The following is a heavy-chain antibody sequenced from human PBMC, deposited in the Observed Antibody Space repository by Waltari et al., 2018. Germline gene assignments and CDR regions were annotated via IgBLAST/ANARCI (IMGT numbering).Heavy chain of an antibody. V-gene: IGHV3-7*01. Sequence: EVQLVESGGGLVQPGGSLRLSCAASGFIFSASWMGWVRQAPGKGLEWVASMKQYVSGIHYVDSVKGPFTISRDNAKNSLYLQMNSLRVEDTAVYYCARVPVSGPDRFDYWGQGTLVTVSS. D-gene: IGHD1-26*01. CDR1: GFIFSASW. J-gene: IGHJ4*02. CDR2: MKQYVSGI. CDR3: ARVPVSGPDRFDY.